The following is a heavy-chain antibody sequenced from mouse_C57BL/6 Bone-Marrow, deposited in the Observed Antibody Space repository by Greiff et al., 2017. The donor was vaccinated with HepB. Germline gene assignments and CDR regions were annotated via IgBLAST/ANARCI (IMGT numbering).Heavy chain of an antibody. CDR3: TRSYYGSSLYWYFDV. V-gene: IGHV1-7*01. CDR2: INPSSGYT. CDR1: GYTFTSYW. D-gene: IGHD1-1*01. Sequence: VQLQQSGAELAKPGASVKLSCKASGYTFTSYWMHWVKQRPGQGLEWIGYINPSSGYTKYNQKFKDKATLTADKSSSTAYMQLSSLTYEDSAVYYCTRSYYGSSLYWYFDVWGTGTTVTVSS. J-gene: IGHJ1*03.